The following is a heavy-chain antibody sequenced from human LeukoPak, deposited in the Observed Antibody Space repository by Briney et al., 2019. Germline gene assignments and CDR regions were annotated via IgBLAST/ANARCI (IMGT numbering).Heavy chain of an antibody. D-gene: IGHD6-13*01. CDR1: GYTFTGYY. CDR3: ARVMGAAGYVFDY. V-gene: IGHV1-2*02. J-gene: IGHJ4*02. CDR2: INPNSGGT. Sequence: AASVKVSCKASGYTFTGYYMHWVRQAPGQGLEWMGWINPNSGGTNYAQKFQVRVTMTRDTSISTAYMELSRLRSDDTAVYYCARVMGAAGYVFDYWGQGTLVTVSS.